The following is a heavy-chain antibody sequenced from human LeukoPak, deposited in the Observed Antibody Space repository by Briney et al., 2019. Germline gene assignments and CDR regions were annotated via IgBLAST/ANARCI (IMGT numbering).Heavy chain of an antibody. CDR2: INPNSGGT. D-gene: IGHD5-18*01. Sequence: ASVKVPCKASGYTFTGYYMHWVRQAPGQGLEWMGWINPNSGGTNYAQKFQGRVTMTRDTSISTAYMELSRLRSDDTAVYYCARVGSYGTEDFDYWGQGTLVTVSS. CDR3: ARVGSYGTEDFDY. V-gene: IGHV1-2*02. J-gene: IGHJ4*02. CDR1: GYTFTGYY.